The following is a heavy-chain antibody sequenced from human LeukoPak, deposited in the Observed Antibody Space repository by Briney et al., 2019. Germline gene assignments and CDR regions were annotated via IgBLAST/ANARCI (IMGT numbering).Heavy chain of an antibody. D-gene: IGHD3-22*01. V-gene: IGHV1-18*01. J-gene: IGHJ4*02. CDR2: ISAYNGNT. CDR3: ARVLAYYYDSSGYQGAYYFDY. CDR1: GYTFTSYG. Sequence: ASVKVSCKASGYTFTSYGISWVRQAPGQGLEWMGWISAYNGNTNYAQKLQGRVTMTTDTSTSTAYMELRSLRSDDTAVYYCARVLAYYYDSSGYQGAYYFDYWGQGTLVTVSS.